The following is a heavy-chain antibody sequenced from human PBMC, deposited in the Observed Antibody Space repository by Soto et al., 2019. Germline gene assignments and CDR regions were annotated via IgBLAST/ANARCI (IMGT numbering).Heavy chain of an antibody. J-gene: IGHJ4*02. CDR3: ARGKYSSGWYAY. CDR1: GYTFTGYY. CDR2: INPNSGGT. V-gene: IGHV1-2*04. D-gene: IGHD6-19*01. Sequence: QVQLVQSGAEVKKPGASVKVSCKASGYTFTGYYMHWVRQAPGHGLEWMGWINPNSGGTNYAQKFQGWVTMTRDTSISRSYMELSRMRSDDTAVYYCARGKYSSGWYAYWGQGTLVTVSS.